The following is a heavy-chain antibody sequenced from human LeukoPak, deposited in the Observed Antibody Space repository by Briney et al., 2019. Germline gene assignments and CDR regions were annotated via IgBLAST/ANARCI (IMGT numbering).Heavy chain of an antibody. Sequence: SETLSLTCTVSGGSISSYYWSWIRQPPGKGLEWIGSIYHSGSTYYNPSLKSRVTISVDTSKNQFSLKLRSVTAADTAVYYCARVVQSTDSSGFYLPEYFQHWGQGTLVTVSS. CDR3: ARVVQSTDSSGFYLPEYFQH. CDR1: GGSISSYY. CDR2: IYHSGST. J-gene: IGHJ1*01. V-gene: IGHV4-38-2*02. D-gene: IGHD3-22*01.